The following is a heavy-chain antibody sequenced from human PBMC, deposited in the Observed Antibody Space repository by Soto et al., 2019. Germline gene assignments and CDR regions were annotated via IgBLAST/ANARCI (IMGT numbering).Heavy chain of an antibody. CDR3: ATIRRSSGWPDY. J-gene: IGHJ4*02. D-gene: IGHD6-25*01. CDR2: IDNSGAYT. CDR1: GFTFSNYN. Sequence: EVQLVESGGGLVKPGGSLRLSCAASGFTFSNYNMNWVRQAPGKGLEWVSSIDNSGAYTYYADSVKGRFTISRDDAENSLYLQMNSLRAEDTAVYFCATIRRSSGWPDYWGQGTPVTVSS. V-gene: IGHV3-21*01.